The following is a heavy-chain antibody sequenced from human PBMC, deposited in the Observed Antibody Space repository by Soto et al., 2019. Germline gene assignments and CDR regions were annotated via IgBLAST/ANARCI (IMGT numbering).Heavy chain of an antibody. V-gene: IGHV1-18*01. Sequence: ASVKVSCKASGYTFTSYGISWVRQAPGQGLEWMGWISAYNGNTNYAQKLQGRVTMTTDTSTSTAYMELRSLRPDDTAVYYCARDRGYSSGYYLTIDYWGQGTLVTVSS. CDR1: GYTFTSYG. D-gene: IGHD3-22*01. CDR3: ARDRGYSSGYYLTIDY. J-gene: IGHJ4*02. CDR2: ISAYNGNT.